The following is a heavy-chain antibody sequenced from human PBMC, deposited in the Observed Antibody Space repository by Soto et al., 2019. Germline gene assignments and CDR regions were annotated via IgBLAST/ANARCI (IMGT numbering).Heavy chain of an antibody. J-gene: IGHJ4*02. CDR1: GFTFSSYA. V-gene: IGHV3-23*01. Sequence: GGSLRLSCAASGFTFSSYAMSWARQAPGKGLEWVSSIGVSSDAYYADSVKGRFTISRDNSRNTLYLQMNSLRAEDTALYYCAKNYFFDSWGEGTLVTLSS. CDR3: AKNYFFDS. CDR2: IGVSSDA.